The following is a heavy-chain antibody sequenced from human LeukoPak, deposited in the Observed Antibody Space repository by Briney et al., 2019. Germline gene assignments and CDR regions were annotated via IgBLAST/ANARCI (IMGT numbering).Heavy chain of an antibody. D-gene: IGHD6-19*01. CDR2: INPNSGGT. CDR1: GYTFTGYY. Sequence: ASVKVSCKASGYTFTGYYMHWVRQAPGQGLEWMGWINPNSGGTNYAQKFQGRVTMTRDTSISTAYMELSRLRSDDTAVYYCARVKQRTAVAGDYWGQGTLVTVSS. CDR3: ARVKQRTAVAGDY. J-gene: IGHJ4*02. V-gene: IGHV1-2*02.